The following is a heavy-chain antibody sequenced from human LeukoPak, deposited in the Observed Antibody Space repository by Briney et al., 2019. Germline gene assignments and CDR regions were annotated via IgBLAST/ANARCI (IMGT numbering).Heavy chain of an antibody. V-gene: IGHV3-21*01. CDR3: ARWEYCGGGDCYSRDYYYYGMDV. CDR2: ISSSSSYM. J-gene: IGHJ6*02. D-gene: IGHD2-21*02. Sequence: GGSLRLSCAASGFTFSSYSMNWVRQAPGKGLEWVSSISSSSSYMYYADSVKGRFTISRDNAKNSLYLQMNSLRAEDTAVYYCARWEYCGGGDCYSRDYYYYGMDVWGQGTTVTVSS. CDR1: GFTFSSYS.